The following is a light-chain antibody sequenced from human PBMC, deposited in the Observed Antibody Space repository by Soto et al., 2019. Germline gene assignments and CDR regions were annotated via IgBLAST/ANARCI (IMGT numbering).Light chain of an antibody. J-gene: IGKJ1*01. Sequence: DSQMTQSPSTLSASVGDRVTFTCRASQSISTRLAWYQQKPGKAPKFLIYGASTLESGGPSRFSGSGSGTEFTLTISSLQPDDFATYYCQQYHDSWTFGQGTRVEIK. CDR3: QQYHDSWT. V-gene: IGKV1-5*03. CDR2: GAS. CDR1: QSISTR.